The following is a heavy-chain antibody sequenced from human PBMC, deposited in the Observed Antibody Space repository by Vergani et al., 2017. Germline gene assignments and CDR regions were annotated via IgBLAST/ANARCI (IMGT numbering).Heavy chain of an antibody. CDR3: ARDYPKWELQGYFDY. V-gene: IGHV3-21*01. CDR1: GFTFSSYS. CDR2: ISSSSSYI. J-gene: IGHJ4*02. Sequence: EVQLVESGGGLVKPGGSLRLSCAASGFTFSSYSMNWVRQAPGKGLEWVSSISSSSSYIYYADSVKGRFTISRDNAKNSLYLQMNSLRAEDTAVYYCARDYPKWELQGYFDYWCQGTLVTVSS. D-gene: IGHD1-26*01.